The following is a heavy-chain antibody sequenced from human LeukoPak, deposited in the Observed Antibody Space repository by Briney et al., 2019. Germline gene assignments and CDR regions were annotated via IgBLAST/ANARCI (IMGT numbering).Heavy chain of an antibody. CDR1: GFIFSNYW. CDR3: VKDRETYYDPGGYYCIWLDP. V-gene: IGHV3-74*01. CDR2: INSDGSST. D-gene: IGHD3-22*01. J-gene: IGHJ5*02. Sequence: GGSLRLSCAASGFIFSNYWMHWVRQAPGKGLVGVSRINSDGSSTSYADSVKGRFTISRDNYKSTLFLQMNSLRADDTAVYHCVKDRETYYDPGGYYCIWLDPWGLGTLVTVSS.